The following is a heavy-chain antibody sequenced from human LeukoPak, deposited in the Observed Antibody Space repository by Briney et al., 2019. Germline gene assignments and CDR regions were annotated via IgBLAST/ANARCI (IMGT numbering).Heavy chain of an antibody. CDR2: ISSSGSTI. Sequence: GGSLRLSCAASGFTFSSYEMNWVRQAPGKGLEWVSYISSSGSTIYYADSVKGRFTISRDNAKNSLYLQMNSLRAEDTAVYYCARDMVVGSHDYWGQGTLVTVSS. D-gene: IGHD2-15*01. J-gene: IGHJ4*02. CDR3: ARDMVVGSHDY. CDR1: GFTFSSYE. V-gene: IGHV3-48*03.